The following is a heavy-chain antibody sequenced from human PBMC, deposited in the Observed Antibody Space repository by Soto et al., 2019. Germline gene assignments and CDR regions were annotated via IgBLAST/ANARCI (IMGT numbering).Heavy chain of an antibody. D-gene: IGHD3-22*01. CDR1: GFTFSSHA. J-gene: IGHJ4*02. CDR3: ATDEAANYYDSSGYTGGVDY. V-gene: IGHV3-30-3*01. Sequence: GGSLRLSCAASGFTFSSHAMHWVRQAPGKGLDWVAVISYDGSNKNNADSVKGRFTISRDNSKNTLYLQMNSLRAEDTAVYYCATDEAANYYDSSGYTGGVDYWGQGTLVTVSS. CDR2: ISYDGSNK.